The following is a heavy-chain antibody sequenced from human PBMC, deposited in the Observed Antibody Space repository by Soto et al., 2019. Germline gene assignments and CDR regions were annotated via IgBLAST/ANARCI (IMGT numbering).Heavy chain of an antibody. J-gene: IGHJ6*02. CDR1: GGSLSGAY. CDR2: IYNGGSP. V-gene: IGHV4-59*01. D-gene: IGHD3-3*01. Sequence: SETLSLTCTVSGGSLSGAYWSWIRRPPGKSLEYIGFIYNGGSPNYNPSLESRVTISPDTSKNQFSLKLSSVTAADTAVYYCARGEWFLRGYGMDVWGRGTTVT. CDR3: ARGEWFLRGYGMDV.